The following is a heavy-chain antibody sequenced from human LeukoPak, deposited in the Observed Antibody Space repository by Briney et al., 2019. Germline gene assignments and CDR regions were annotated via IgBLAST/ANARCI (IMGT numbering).Heavy chain of an antibody. V-gene: IGHV3-33*01. CDR3: ARDAQRGFDYSNSLEY. D-gene: IGHD4-11*01. CDR2: IWSDGTNQ. CDR1: GFTFNHYA. Sequence: GSLRLSCAAAGFTFNHYAMHWVRQAPGKGLEWVAVIWSDGTNQYYADSVKGRFTISRDDSGNTVYLQMNSLRPEDTGVYYCARDAQRGFDYSNSLEYWGQGTPVTVST. J-gene: IGHJ4*02.